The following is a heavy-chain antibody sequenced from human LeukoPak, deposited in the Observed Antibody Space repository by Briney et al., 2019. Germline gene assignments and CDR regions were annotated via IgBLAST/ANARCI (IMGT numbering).Heavy chain of an antibody. V-gene: IGHV1-2*02. J-gene: IGHJ3*02. CDR1: GYTFTGYY. CDR2: INPNSGGT. D-gene: IGHD3-22*01. Sequence: ASVKVSCKASGYTFTGYYMHWVRQAPGQGLERMGWINPNSGGTNYAQKFQGRVTMTRDTSISTAYMELSRLRSDDTAVYYCARAEYYYDSSGYYYAHAFDIWGQGTMVTVSS. CDR3: ARAEYYYDSSGYYYAHAFDI.